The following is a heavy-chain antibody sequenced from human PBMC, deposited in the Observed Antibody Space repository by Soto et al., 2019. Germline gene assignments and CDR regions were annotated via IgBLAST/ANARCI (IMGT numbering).Heavy chain of an antibody. CDR3: ARYTGLTVAGTRRLDY. V-gene: IGHV1-3*04. D-gene: IGHD6-19*01. Sequence: GASVKVSCKASGFTFTGSAFHWVRQAPGQTLEWMGWINNGNGNTKYLQKFQGRVTFTRDTSASTAYMELSSLRSEDTAVYYCARYTGLTVAGTRRLDYWGQGTLVTVPQ. CDR1: GFTFTGSA. CDR2: INNGNGNT. J-gene: IGHJ4*02.